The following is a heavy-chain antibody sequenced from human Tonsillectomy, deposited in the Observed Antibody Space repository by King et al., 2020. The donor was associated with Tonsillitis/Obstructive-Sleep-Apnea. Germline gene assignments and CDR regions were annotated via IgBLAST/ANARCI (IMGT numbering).Heavy chain of an antibody. J-gene: IGHJ4*02. CDR1: GYTFTSYG. D-gene: IGHD3-22*01. CDR3: ARDSMSHYYDSSGYYTFDY. V-gene: IGHV1-18*01. Sequence: VQLVESGAEVKRPGASVRVSCKASGYTFTSYGISWVRQAPGQGLEWMGWISPYNGETNFAQKLQGRVTMTTGTSTSTAYMELRSLRSDDTAVYYCARDSMSHYYDSSGYYTFDYWGQGTLVTVSS. CDR2: ISPYNGET.